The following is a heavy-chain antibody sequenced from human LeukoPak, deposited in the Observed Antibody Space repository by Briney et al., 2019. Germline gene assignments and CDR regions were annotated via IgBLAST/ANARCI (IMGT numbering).Heavy chain of an antibody. CDR2: ISSSSSYI. V-gene: IGHV3-21*01. J-gene: IGHJ6*03. Sequence: PGGSLRLSCAASGFTFSSYSMNWVRQAPGKGLEWVSSISSSSSYIYYADSVKGRFTISRDNAKNSLYLQMNSLRAEDTAVYYCARGFGGSNYDYYYMDVWGKGTTVTVSS. CDR1: GFTFSSYS. D-gene: IGHD3-16*01. CDR3: ARGFGGSNYDYYYMDV.